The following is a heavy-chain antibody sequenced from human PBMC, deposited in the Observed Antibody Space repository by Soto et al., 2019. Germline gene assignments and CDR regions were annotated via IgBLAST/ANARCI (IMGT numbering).Heavy chain of an antibody. CDR1: GGSISSITYY. V-gene: IGHV4-39*01. J-gene: IGHJ4*02. D-gene: IGHD6-19*01. Sequence: PSETLSLTCTVSGGSISSITYYWGWIRQPPGKGLEWIGSIYYSGSTYYNPSLKSRVTISVDTSKNQFSLKLSSVTAADTAVYHCARPYSSGWIDYWGQGTLVTVSS. CDR2: IYYSGST. CDR3: ARPYSSGWIDY.